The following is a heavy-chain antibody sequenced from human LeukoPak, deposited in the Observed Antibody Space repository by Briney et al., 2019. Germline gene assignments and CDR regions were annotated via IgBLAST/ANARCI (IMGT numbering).Heavy chain of an antibody. CDR3: ARDHGSGWYSYLDD. CDR1: GDSVSSNSAA. J-gene: IGHJ4*02. CDR2: TYYRSKLYN. V-gene: IGHV6-1*01. Sequence: PSQTLSLTCALSGDSVSSNSAAWNWNRQSPSRGLEWLGRTYYRSKLYNDYALSVKSRITINPDTSKNQFSLQLNSVTPEDTAVYYCARDHGSGWYSYLDDWGQGTLVTVSS. D-gene: IGHD6-19*01.